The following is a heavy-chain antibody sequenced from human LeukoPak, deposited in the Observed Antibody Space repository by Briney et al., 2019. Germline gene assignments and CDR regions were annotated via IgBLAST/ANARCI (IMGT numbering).Heavy chain of an antibody. CDR2: ISSSSSYI. CDR1: GFTFSSYS. D-gene: IGHD3-16*01. J-gene: IGHJ4*02. Sequence: GGSLRLSCAASGFTFSSYSMNWVRQAPGEGLEWVSSISSSSSYIYYADSVKGRFTISRDNAKNSLYLQMNSLRAEDTAVYYCARALRGGRDYWGQGTLVTVSS. V-gene: IGHV3-21*01. CDR3: ARALRGGRDY.